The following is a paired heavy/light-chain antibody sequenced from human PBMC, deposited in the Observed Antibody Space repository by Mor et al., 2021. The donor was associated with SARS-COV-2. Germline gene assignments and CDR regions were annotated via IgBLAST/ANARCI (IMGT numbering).Light chain of an antibody. CDR2: GAS. V-gene: IGKV3-20*01. CDR1: QSVINNY. CDR3: QQYGTSPIT. J-gene: IGKJ5*01. Sequence: EIVLTQSPGTLSLSPGERATLSCRASQSVINNYLAWHRQKPGQAPRLLVYGASNRATGIPDRFSGSGSGTDFTLTISTLEPEDFAVYYCQQYGTSPITFGQGTRLEIK.
Heavy chain of an antibody. J-gene: IGHJ4*02. CDR1: GFTFGNHW. CDR2: IKPDGSDK. Sequence: EVQLVESGGDLVQPGASLRLSCTGSGFTFGNHWMSWVRQAPGKGLEWVAVIKPDGSDKSYADSVKGRFTTSRDNAKNSLFLQMNSLRVEDTAVYYCAKDSVFWGQGTLVTVSS. CDR3: AKDSVF. V-gene: IGHV3-7*04. D-gene: IGHD6-19*01.